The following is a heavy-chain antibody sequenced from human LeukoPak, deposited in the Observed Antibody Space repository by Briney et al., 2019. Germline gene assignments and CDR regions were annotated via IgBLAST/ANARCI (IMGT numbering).Heavy chain of an antibody. CDR2: ISGSGGST. Sequence: PGGSLRLSCAASGFTFSSYSMNWVRQAPGKGLEWVSAISGSGGSTYYADSVKGRFTISRDNSKNTLYLQMNSLRAEDTAVYYCAKGNTMVRGPKGAFDIWGQGTMVTVSS. D-gene: IGHD3-10*01. V-gene: IGHV3-23*01. J-gene: IGHJ3*02. CDR3: AKGNTMVRGPKGAFDI. CDR1: GFTFSSYS.